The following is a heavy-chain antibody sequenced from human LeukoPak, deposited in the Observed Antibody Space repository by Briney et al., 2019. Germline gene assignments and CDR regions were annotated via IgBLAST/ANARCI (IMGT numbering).Heavy chain of an antibody. D-gene: IGHD3-9*01. Sequence: GRSLRLSCAASGFTFDDYAMHWVRQAPGKGLEWVSSINWNSDTIVYADSVKGRFTISRDNAKNSLYLQMNSLRAEDTALYYCAKGGTLRYFDFHWYFDLWGRGTVVTVSS. J-gene: IGHJ2*01. V-gene: IGHV3-9*01. CDR1: GFTFDDYA. CDR2: INWNSDTI. CDR3: AKGGTLRYFDFHWYFDL.